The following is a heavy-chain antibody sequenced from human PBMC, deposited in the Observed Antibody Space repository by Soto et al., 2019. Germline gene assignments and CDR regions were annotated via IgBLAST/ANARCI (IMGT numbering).Heavy chain of an antibody. J-gene: IGHJ3*02. CDR3: AKDSGSESYLSLDI. CDR2: ISYDGSNK. Sequence: PAGCLRLTCAASGSVFSSGGMICIRQAPGTGLEWVAVISYDGSNKYYADSVKGRFTISRDNSKNTLYLLLNSFSAEDAAAYYCAKDSGSESYLSLDIWGQGTMLPISS. V-gene: IGHV3-30*18. D-gene: IGHD1-26*01. CDR1: GSVFSSGG.